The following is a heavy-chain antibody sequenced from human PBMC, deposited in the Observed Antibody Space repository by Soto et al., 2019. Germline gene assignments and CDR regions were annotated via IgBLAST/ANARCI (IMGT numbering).Heavy chain of an antibody. V-gene: IGHV1-69*06. CDR1: GGTFSSYH. J-gene: IGHJ4*02. Sequence: QVQLVQSGAEVKRPGSSVKVSCKASGGTFSSYHISWVRQAPGQGLEWMGGTNGNLGTGNYAQKFRGRLTITTDISTTTAYMELSSLTSEDTAVYYCARRDSHGYFRYFDNLGQGTLVTVSS. CDR2: TNGNLGTG. CDR3: ARRDSHGYFRYFDN. D-gene: IGHD4-17*01.